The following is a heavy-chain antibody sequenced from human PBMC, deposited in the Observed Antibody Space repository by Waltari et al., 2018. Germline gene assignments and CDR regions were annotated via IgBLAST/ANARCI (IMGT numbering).Heavy chain of an antibody. Sequence: QVQLVESGGGVVPPGRSLRLSCAASGFTFSSYATHWVRQAPGKGLEWGAVITYDGSNKYYADSVKGRFTISRDNSKNTLYLQMNSLRAEDTAVYYCARDGGKQLVPDYWFDPWGQGTLVTVSS. V-gene: IGHV3-30-3*01. CDR2: ITYDGSNK. CDR1: GFTFSSYA. J-gene: IGHJ5*02. CDR3: ARDGGKQLVPDYWFDP. D-gene: IGHD6-6*01.